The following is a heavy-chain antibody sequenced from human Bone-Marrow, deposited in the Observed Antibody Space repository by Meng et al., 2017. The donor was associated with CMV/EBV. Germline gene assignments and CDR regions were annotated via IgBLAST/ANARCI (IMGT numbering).Heavy chain of an antibody. CDR2: IGTAGDT. CDR1: GFTFSSYD. D-gene: IGHD6-13*01. CDR3: ARGESSSWPYYFDY. V-gene: IGHV3-13*01. J-gene: IGHJ4*02. Sequence: GESLKISCAASGFTFSSYDMHWVRQATGKGLEWVSAIGTAGDTYYPGSVKGRFTISRENAKNSLYLQMNSLRAGDTAVYYCARGESSSWPYYFDYWGQGPRVTGSS.